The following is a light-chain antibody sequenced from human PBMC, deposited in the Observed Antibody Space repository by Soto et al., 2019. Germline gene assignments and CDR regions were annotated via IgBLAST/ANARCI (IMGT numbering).Light chain of an antibody. V-gene: IGKV1-5*01. CDR2: DAS. Sequence: DIQMTQSPSTVSASVGDRLTITCRASQSISSWLAWYQQKPGKAPKLLIYDASSLESGVPSRFSGSGSGTEFTLTISSLQPDDFATYYCQQYNSYSPLTFGGGTKVDI. CDR1: QSISSW. J-gene: IGKJ4*01. CDR3: QQYNSYSPLT.